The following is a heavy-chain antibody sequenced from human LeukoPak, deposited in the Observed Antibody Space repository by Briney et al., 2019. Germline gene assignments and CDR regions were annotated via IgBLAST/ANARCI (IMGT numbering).Heavy chain of an antibody. V-gene: IGHV3-30*02. Sequence: GGSLRLSCAASGFTFSSYGMHWVRQAPGKGLEWVAFIRYDGSNKYYADSVKGRFTISRDNSKNTLCLQMNSLRAEDTAVYYCAKLSSSGWYYFEYWGQGTLVTVSS. D-gene: IGHD6-19*01. CDR2: IRYDGSNK. CDR1: GFTFSSYG. CDR3: AKLSSSGWYYFEY. J-gene: IGHJ4*02.